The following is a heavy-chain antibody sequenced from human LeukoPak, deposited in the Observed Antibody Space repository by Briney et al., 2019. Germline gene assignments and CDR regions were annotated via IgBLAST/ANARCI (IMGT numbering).Heavy chain of an antibody. CDR3: AGDSSGYQGNFDY. CDR2: IYTSGST. CDR1: GGSISSGSYY. J-gene: IGHJ4*02. D-gene: IGHD3-22*01. V-gene: IGHV4-61*02. Sequence: PSQTLSLTCTVSGGSISSGSYYWSWIRQPAGKGLEWIGRIYTSGSTNYNPSLKSRVTISVDTSKNQFSLKLSSVTAADTAVYYCAGDSSGYQGNFDYWGQGTLVTVSS.